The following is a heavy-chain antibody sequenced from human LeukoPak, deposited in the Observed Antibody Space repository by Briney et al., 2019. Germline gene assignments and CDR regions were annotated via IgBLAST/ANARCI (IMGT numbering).Heavy chain of an antibody. V-gene: IGHV3-15*01. D-gene: IGHD6-13*01. CDR2: IKSKTDGGTT. J-gene: IGHJ4*02. Sequence: GGSLRLSCAASGFTFSNAWMSWVRQAPGKGLEWVGRIKSKTDGGTTDYAAPVKGRFTISRDDSKNTLYLQMNSLKTEDTAVYYCTTEEGSSWYVDYWGQGTLVTVSS. CDR1: GFTFSNAW. CDR3: TTEEGSSWYVDY.